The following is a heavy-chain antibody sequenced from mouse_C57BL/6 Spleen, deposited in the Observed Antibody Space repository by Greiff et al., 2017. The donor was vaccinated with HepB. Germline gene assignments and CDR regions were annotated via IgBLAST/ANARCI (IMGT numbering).Heavy chain of an antibody. D-gene: IGHD2-4*01. V-gene: IGHV1-5*01. Sequence: VQLQQSGTVLARPGASVKMSCKTSGYTFTSYWMHWVKQRPGQGLEWIGAIYPGNSDTSYNQKFKGKAKLTAVTSASTAYMELSSLTNEDSAVYYCTYYDYDEYYAMDYWGQGTSVTVSS. J-gene: IGHJ4*01. CDR3: TYYDYDEYYAMDY. CDR2: IYPGNSDT. CDR1: GYTFTSYW.